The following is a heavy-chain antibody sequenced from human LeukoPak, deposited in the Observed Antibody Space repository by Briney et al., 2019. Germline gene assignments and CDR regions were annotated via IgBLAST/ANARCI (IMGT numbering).Heavy chain of an antibody. J-gene: IGHJ4*02. CDR1: GFTFSGYS. D-gene: IGHD6-13*01. Sequence: GGSLRLSCTASGFTFSGYSMNWVRQAPGKGLEWVSYISSSSSTIYYADSVKGRFTISRDNAKNSLYLQMNSLRDEDTAVYYCASGQSIAAAGTYSLWGQGTLVTVSS. V-gene: IGHV3-48*02. CDR2: ISSSSSTI. CDR3: ASGQSIAAAGTYSL.